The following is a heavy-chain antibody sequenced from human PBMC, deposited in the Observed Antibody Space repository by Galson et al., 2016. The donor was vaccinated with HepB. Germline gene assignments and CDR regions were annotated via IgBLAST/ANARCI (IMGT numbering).Heavy chain of an antibody. J-gene: IGHJ4*02. CDR2: VSASGGST. CDR3: GKGLVTAVYCFDS. D-gene: IGHD2-21*02. V-gene: IGHV3-23*01. CDR1: GFTFSSHA. Sequence: SLRLSCAASGFTFSSHAMSWVRQAPGKGLEWVPAVSASGGSTYYAESVKGRFTISRDNSKNTLLLQMNSLRAEDTAVYFCGKGLVTAVYCFDSWGQGTRVTVSS.